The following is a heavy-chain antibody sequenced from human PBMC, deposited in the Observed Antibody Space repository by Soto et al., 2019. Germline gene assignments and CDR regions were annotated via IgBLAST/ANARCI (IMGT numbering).Heavy chain of an antibody. D-gene: IGHD3-22*01. CDR1: GFTFSDYY. CDR3: PRAASQSSPYYYPALNI. Sequence: GGSLRLSCAASGFTFSDYYMRWIRQAPGKGLEWVSYISGSGRTIYYADSVKGRFTVSRDNAKNSLYLQMNSLRAEDTAVYYWPRAASQSSPYYYPALNIWGQGTMVTVTS. CDR2: ISGSGRTI. J-gene: IGHJ3*02. V-gene: IGHV3-11*01.